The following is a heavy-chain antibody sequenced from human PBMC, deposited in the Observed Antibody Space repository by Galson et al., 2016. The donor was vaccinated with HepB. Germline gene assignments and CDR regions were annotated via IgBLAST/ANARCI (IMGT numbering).Heavy chain of an antibody. CDR2: ITSSSSLI. CDR3: ARGIMAAHWGMDV. D-gene: IGHD3-16*01. Sequence: SLRLSCAASGFTFNSYSMNWVRQAPGKGLEWISYITSSSSLIYHADSVKGRFTISRDNGKNSLYLQMNYLTAEDTGVYYCARGIMAAHWGMDVWGQGTTVTVSS. V-gene: IGHV3-48*01. J-gene: IGHJ6*02. CDR1: GFTFNSYS.